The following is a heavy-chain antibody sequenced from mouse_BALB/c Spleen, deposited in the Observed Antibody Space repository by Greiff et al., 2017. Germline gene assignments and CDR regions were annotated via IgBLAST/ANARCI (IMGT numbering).Heavy chain of an antibody. CDR2: IYPGDGDT. J-gene: IGHJ3*01. D-gene: IGHD1-1*01. CDR3: AIHYYGSSLDAY. CDR1: GYAFSSSW. Sequence: QVQLQQSGPELVKPGASVKISCKASGYAFSSSWMNWVKQRPGQGLEWIGRIYPGDGDTNYNGKFKGKATLTADKSSSTAYMQLSSLTSVDSAVYFCAIHYYGSSLDAYWGQGTLVTVSA. V-gene: IGHV1-82*01.